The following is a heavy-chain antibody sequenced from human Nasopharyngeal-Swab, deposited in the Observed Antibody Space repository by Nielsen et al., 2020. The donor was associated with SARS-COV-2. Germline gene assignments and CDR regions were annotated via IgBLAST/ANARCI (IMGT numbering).Heavy chain of an antibody. CDR3: ARVSYYYGSGSYYKYFDY. V-gene: IGHV4-59*01. Sequence: GSLRLSCAVYGGSFSGYYWSWIRQPPGKGLEWIGYIYYSGSTNYNPSLKSRVTISVDTSKNQFSLKLSSVTAADTAVYYCARVSYYYGSGSYYKYFDYWGQGTLVTVSS. CDR1: GGSFSGYY. J-gene: IGHJ4*02. D-gene: IGHD3-10*01. CDR2: IYYSGST.